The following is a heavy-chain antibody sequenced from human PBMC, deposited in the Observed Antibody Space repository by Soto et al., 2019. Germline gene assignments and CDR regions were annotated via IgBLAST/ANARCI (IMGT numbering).Heavy chain of an antibody. V-gene: IGHV4-31*03. CDR1: GGSISSGGYY. Sequence: QVQLQESGPGLVKPSQTLSLTCTVSGGSISSGGYYWSWIRQHPGKGLEWIGYIYYSGSTYYNPSLKSRVTISVDTSKNQFSLKLSSVTAADTVVYYCARYSSSWYWFDPWGQGTLVTVSS. CDR3: ARYSSSWYWFDP. D-gene: IGHD6-13*01. CDR2: IYYSGST. J-gene: IGHJ5*02.